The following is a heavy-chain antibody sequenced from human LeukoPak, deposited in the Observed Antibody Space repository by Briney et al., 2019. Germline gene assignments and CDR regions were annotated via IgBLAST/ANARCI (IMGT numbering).Heavy chain of an antibody. Sequence: PSETLSLTCTVSGGSISSYYWSWIRQPAGKGLEWIGRIYTSGSTDYNPSLKSRVTMSLDTSKNQFSLKLNSVTAADTAVYYCARDSKQWVVQYYFDYWGQGTLVTVSS. D-gene: IGHD6-19*01. CDR1: GGSISSYY. CDR2: IYTSGST. CDR3: ARDSKQWVVQYYFDY. J-gene: IGHJ4*02. V-gene: IGHV4-4*07.